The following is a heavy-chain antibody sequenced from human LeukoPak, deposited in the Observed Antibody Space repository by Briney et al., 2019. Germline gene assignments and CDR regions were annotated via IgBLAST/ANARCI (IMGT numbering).Heavy chain of an antibody. CDR2: ITGSGGNT. CDR1: GFTFSNSA. Sequence: GGSLRLSCAVSGFTFSNSAMSWVRQAPGKGLEWVSAITGSGGNTYYADSVRGRFTISRDNSKNTLFLQMNTLRAEDTAVYYCATIGVRGYSYPIDYWGQRTLVTVSS. CDR3: ATIGVRGYSYPIDY. J-gene: IGHJ4*02. V-gene: IGHV3-23*01. D-gene: IGHD5-18*01.